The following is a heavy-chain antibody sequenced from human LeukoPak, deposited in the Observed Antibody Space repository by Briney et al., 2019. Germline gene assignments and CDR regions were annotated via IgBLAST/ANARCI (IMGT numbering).Heavy chain of an antibody. Sequence: YHSGSTNYNPSLKSRVTISVDESKNHFSLKLSSVTAADTAVYYCARDLTYTGFNTWGQGTLVTVSS. D-gene: IGHD1-1*01. J-gene: IGHJ5*02. CDR3: ARDLTYTGFNT. V-gene: IGHV4-4*02. CDR2: YHSGST.